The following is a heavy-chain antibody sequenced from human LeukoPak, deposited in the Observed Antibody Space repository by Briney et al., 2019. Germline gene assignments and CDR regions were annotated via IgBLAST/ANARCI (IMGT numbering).Heavy chain of an antibody. CDR3: ASQGSRTSSSSEDY. J-gene: IGHJ4*02. CDR1: TDSMTYIF. D-gene: IGHD6-6*01. V-gene: IGHV4-4*07. Sequence: PSETLSLTCNFSTDSMTYIFWSWIRQPAGKGLEWIGRIYSSGSANYNPSLKSRVTISVDTSKNQFSLKLSSVTAADTAVYYCASQGSRTSSSSEDYWGQGTLVTVSS. CDR2: IYSSGSA.